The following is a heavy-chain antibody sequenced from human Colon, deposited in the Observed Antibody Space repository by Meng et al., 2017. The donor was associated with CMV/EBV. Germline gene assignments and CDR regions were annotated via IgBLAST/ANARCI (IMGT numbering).Heavy chain of an antibody. D-gene: IGHD4-17*01. CDR3: TTYGDYGDYRY. Sequence: GGSLRLSCAASGFSFSYYAMNWVRQAPGKGLEWVGRIKREVDGGTTDYAAPVKDRFTISRDDSQNTVYLQVNSLKTEDTAVYYCTTYGDYGDYRYWGRGTLVTVSS. CDR2: IKREVDGGTT. J-gene: IGHJ4*02. V-gene: IGHV3-15*01. CDR1: GFSFSYYA.